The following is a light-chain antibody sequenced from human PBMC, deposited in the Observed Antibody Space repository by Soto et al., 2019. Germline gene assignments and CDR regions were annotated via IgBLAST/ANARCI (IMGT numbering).Light chain of an antibody. CDR1: RSVNSNF. Sequence: EIVMTQSPATLSVSPGERATLSCRASRSVNSNFLAWYQQKPGQAPRLLIYGASSRATGIPDTFSGSGSGTDFTLTISRLEPGDFAVYYCQQYGTSPWTFGQGTKVDIK. V-gene: IGKV3-20*01. J-gene: IGKJ1*01. CDR2: GAS. CDR3: QQYGTSPWT.